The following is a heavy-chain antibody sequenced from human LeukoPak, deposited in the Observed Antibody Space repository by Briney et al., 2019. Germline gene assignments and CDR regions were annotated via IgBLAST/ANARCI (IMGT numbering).Heavy chain of an antibody. CDR1: GFTFSIYS. V-gene: IGHV3-21*01. D-gene: IGHD1-1*01. J-gene: IGHJ4*02. CDR2: ISSSGGYI. CDR3: ARTPGLNWKFLGY. Sequence: AGSLRLSCAASGFTFSIYSMTWVRQAPGKGLEGVASISSSGGYIYYADSVKGRFTISRDNAKNTLFLQMNSLRTEDTAVYYCARTPGLNWKFLGYWGQGTLVTVSS.